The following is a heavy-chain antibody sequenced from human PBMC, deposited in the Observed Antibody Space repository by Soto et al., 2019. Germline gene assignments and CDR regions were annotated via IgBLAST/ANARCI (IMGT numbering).Heavy chain of an antibody. CDR3: AKDDVAGDGLWRVSD. J-gene: IGHJ4*02. Sequence: GGSLRLSCVASGFTFSKYAMIWVRQAPGKGQEWVSGITGSGNTIEYADSVKGRFSISRDNSKNTVDLQMNSLRAEDTAMYYCAKDDVAGDGLWRVSDWGQGTLVTVSS. D-gene: IGHD2-21*02. CDR2: ITGSGNTI. CDR1: GFTFSKYA. V-gene: IGHV3-23*01.